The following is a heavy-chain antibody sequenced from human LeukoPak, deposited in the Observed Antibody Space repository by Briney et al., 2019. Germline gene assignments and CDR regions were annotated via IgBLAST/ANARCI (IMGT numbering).Heavy chain of an antibody. D-gene: IGHD2/OR15-2a*01. CDR1: GFTFFSYE. J-gene: IGHJ4*02. V-gene: IGHV3-30*02. Sequence: GGSLRLSCAASGFTFFSYEMNWVRQAPGKGLEWVSFIRYDGSNKYYADSVKGRLTISRDNSKNTLYLQMNSLRAEDTAVYYCANQDSTEYSYYFDFWGQGTLVTVSS. CDR2: IRYDGSNK. CDR3: ANQDSTEYSYYFDF.